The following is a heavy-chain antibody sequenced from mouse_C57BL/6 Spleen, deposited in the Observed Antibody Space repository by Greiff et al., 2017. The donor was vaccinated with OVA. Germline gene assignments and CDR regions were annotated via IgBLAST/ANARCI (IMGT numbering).Heavy chain of an antibody. V-gene: IGHV1-7*01. CDR3: APLLRDY. Sequence: VQLQQSGAELAKPGASVKLSCKASGYTFTSYWMHWVKQRPGQGLEWIGYINPSSGYNKYNQKLKDKATLTADKSSSTAYVQLSSLTYEDSAVYYCAPLLRDYWGQGTTLTVSS. D-gene: IGHD1-2*01. CDR1: GYTFTSYW. J-gene: IGHJ2*01. CDR2: INPSSGYN.